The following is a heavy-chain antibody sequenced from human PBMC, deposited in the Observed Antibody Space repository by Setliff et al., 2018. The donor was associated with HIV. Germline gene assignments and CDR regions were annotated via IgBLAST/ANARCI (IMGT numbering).Heavy chain of an antibody. CDR1: DDPISSYY. CDR3: ARVPVAGTARGVFDI. CDR2: TSVSGSA. V-gene: IGHV4-4*07. Sequence: SETLSLTCYVTDDPISSYYWSWVRQPAGKTLEWIGRTSVSGSATYNPSLKSRVTISIATSKGQFSLRLHSVTAADTAVYYCARVPVAGTARGVFDIWGQGTMVTVS. D-gene: IGHD6-19*01. J-gene: IGHJ3*02.